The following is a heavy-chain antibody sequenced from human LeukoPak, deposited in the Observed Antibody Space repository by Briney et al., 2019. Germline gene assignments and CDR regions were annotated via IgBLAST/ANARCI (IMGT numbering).Heavy chain of an antibody. D-gene: IGHD6-19*01. Sequence: ASVKVSCKASGYDFTSVGITWVRRAPGQGLEWMGWISPYNGNARYAQKFQGRVAMTTDTSTTTAYMELRGLRFNDTAVYYCARAGSGSGWYFDYWGQGTLVTVSS. CDR2: ISPYNGNA. V-gene: IGHV1-18*01. CDR3: ARAGSGSGWYFDY. CDR1: GYDFTSVG. J-gene: IGHJ4*02.